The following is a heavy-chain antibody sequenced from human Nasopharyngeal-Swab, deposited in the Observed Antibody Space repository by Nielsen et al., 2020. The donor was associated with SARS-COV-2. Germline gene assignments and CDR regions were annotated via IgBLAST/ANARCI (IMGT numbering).Heavy chain of an antibody. CDR3: ARGPIAAAGIRHWFDP. D-gene: IGHD6-13*01. J-gene: IGHJ5*02. V-gene: IGHV1-46*01. Sequence: ASVKVSCKASGYTFTSYYMHWVRQAPGQGLEWMGIINPSGGSTSYAQKFQGRVTITADESTSTAYMELSSLRSEDTAVYYCARGPIAAAGIRHWFDPWGQGTLVTVSS. CDR2: INPSGGST. CDR1: GYTFTSYY.